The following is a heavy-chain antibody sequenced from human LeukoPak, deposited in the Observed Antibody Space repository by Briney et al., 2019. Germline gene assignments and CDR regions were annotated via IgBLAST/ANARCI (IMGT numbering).Heavy chain of an antibody. CDR2: ISGSGGST. D-gene: IGHD6-6*01. J-gene: IGHJ4*02. Sequence: GGSLRLSCAASGFTFSSYAMSWVRQAPGKGLEWVSAISGSGGSTYYADSVKGRFTISRDNAKNSLYLQMNSLRAEDTAVYYCARDMVSPSSSSHSPQDDYWGQGTLVTVSS. V-gene: IGHV3-23*01. CDR1: GFTFSSYA. CDR3: ARDMVSPSSSSHSPQDDY.